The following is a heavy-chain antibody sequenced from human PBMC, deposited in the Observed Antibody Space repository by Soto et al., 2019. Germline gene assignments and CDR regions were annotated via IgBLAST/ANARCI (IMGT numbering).Heavy chain of an antibody. V-gene: IGHV1-18*01. Sequence: ASVKVSCKASGYTFPSYGISWVRQAPGQGLEWMGWISAYNGNTSYAQKLQGRVTMTTDTSTSTAYMELRSLRSDDTAVYYCARDPHNFGVVPAFDWFDPWGQGTLVTVSS. D-gene: IGHD2-2*01. CDR1: GYTFPSYG. J-gene: IGHJ5*02. CDR2: ISAYNGNT. CDR3: ARDPHNFGVVPAFDWFDP.